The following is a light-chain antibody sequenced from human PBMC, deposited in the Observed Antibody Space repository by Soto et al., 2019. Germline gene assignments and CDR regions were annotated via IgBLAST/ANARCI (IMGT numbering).Light chain of an antibody. J-gene: IGLJ1*01. CDR2: DVS. CDR3: SSYTTSNTRQIV. V-gene: IGLV2-14*03. CDR1: SSDVGGYNY. Sequence: QSALTQPASVSGSPGQSITISCTGTSSDVGGYNYVSWYQHHPGKAPKLIIYDVSKRPSGVSIRFSASKSDNTASLTISGLQPEDEADYHCSSYTTSNTRQIVFGTGTKLTVL.